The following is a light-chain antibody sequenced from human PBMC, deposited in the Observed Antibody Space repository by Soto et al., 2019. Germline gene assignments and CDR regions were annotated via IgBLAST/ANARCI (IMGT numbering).Light chain of an antibody. J-gene: IGKJ3*01. V-gene: IGKV3-20*01. Sequence: EIVLTQSPGTLSLSPGERATLDCRASQSVCSNYLAWYQQKPGQAPRVLIYGASSSATGIPDRFSGSGSVADFTLTISRLEPEDFAVYYCQQYNTSPFTFGHGTKVAIK. CDR1: QSVCSNY. CDR3: QQYNTSPFT. CDR2: GAS.